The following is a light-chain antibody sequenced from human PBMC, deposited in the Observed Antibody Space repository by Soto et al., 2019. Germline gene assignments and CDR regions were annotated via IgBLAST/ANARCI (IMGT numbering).Light chain of an antibody. J-gene: IGKJ4*01. CDR3: MQALQTPLT. CDR1: QSLLHSNGYNY. CDR2: LGS. V-gene: IGKV2-28*01. Sequence: DIVMTQSPLSLPVTPGEPASISCRSSQSLLHSNGYNYLDWYLQKPGQSPQLLIYLGSNRASGVHDRFSGSGSGTDFTLKISRVEAEDVGVYYWMQALQTPLTFGGGTKVEIK.